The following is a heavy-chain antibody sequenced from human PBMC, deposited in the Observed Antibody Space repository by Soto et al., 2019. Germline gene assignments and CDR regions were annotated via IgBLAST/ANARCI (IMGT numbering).Heavy chain of an antibody. CDR3: ARAYGDYVFDF. J-gene: IGHJ4*02. D-gene: IGHD4-17*01. Sequence: QVQLQESGPGLVKPSETLSLTCTVSVGSISSYYWSWIRQPPGKGLEWIGYIYYSGSTNYNPSLQSRVTISLDTSKNHFSLKLSSVTATDTAVYYCARAYGDYVFDFWGQGTLVTVSS. V-gene: IGHV4-59*01. CDR1: VGSISSYY. CDR2: IYYSGST.